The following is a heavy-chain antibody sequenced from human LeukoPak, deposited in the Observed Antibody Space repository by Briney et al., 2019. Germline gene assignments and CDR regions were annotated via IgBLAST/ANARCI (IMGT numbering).Heavy chain of an antibody. CDR1: GYTFSRYS. CDR2: ISGYIGYEDNI. Sequence: GASVKVSCKTSGYTFSRYSISWVRQTPGQGLQWMAWISGYIGYEDNIHYEATFQGRATLTIDRPTNTYYMELRGLRSDDTALYYCVRDERRADHGAEGYFDYWGQGTLVTVSS. J-gene: IGHJ4*02. V-gene: IGHV1-18*01. D-gene: IGHD2-15*01. CDR3: VRDERRADHGAEGYFDY.